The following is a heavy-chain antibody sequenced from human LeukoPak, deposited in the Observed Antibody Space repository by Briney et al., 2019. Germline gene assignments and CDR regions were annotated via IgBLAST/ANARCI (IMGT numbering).Heavy chain of an antibody. CDR2: INWDDQK. V-gene: IGHV2-5*02. J-gene: IGHJ5*02. D-gene: IGHD3-22*01. CDR1: GFSLTTSGVG. Sequence: GSGPTLVKPTQTLTLTCTLSGFSLTTSGVGVGWIRQPPGKALEWLALINWDDQKVYSPSLQSRLSITKDTSKNQVVLTMTNVDPVDTATYYCAHRRDSSGYQYRYWFAPWGQGTLVTVSS. CDR3: AHRRDSSGYQYRYWFAP.